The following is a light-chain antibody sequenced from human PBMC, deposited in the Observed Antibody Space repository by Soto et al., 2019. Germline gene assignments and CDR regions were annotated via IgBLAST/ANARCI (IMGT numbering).Light chain of an antibody. Sequence: QSALTQPASVSGSPGQSITISCTGTSSDVGGYTYVSWYQQHPGKAPKLMIYDVSNRPSGVSNLFSGSKSGNTASLTISGLQAEDEADYYCSSYTSSSTLVFGTGTKLTVL. CDR1: SSDVGGYTY. J-gene: IGLJ1*01. V-gene: IGLV2-14*01. CDR2: DVS. CDR3: SSYTSSSTLV.